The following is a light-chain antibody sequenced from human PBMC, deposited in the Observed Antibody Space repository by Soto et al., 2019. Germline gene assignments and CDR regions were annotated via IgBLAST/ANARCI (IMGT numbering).Light chain of an antibody. CDR1: QSFSSN. Sequence: EIVLTQSPATLSVSPGERAALSCRASQSFSSNLAWYQQKPGQAPRLLIYRASTRATGVPARFSGSGSGTEFTLTISSLQSEDFAVYYCQQFNSWPLTFGGGTKVEIK. CDR2: RAS. J-gene: IGKJ4*01. CDR3: QQFNSWPLT. V-gene: IGKV3-15*01.